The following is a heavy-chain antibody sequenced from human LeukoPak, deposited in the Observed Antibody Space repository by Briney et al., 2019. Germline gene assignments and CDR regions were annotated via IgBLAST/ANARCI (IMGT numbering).Heavy chain of an antibody. D-gene: IGHD1-26*01. CDR1: GFTFSSYW. Sequence: GGSLRLSCAASGFTFSSYWMSWVRQAPGKGLEWVANIKQDGSEKYYVDSVKGRFTISRDSAKNSLYLQMNSLRAEDTAVYYCARVSVAGSYSGDYWGQGTLVTVSS. CDR3: ARVSVAGSYSGDY. CDR2: IKQDGSEK. J-gene: IGHJ4*02. V-gene: IGHV3-7*01.